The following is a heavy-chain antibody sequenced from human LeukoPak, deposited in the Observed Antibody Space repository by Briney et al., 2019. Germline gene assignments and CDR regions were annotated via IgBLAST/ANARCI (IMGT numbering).Heavy chain of an antibody. CDR1: GFTFSSYW. CDR2: IKPDGTEK. J-gene: IGHJ4*02. CDR3: ARDRTRILV. D-gene: IGHD2/OR15-2a*01. V-gene: IGHV3-7*01. Sequence: GGSLRLSRGASGFTFSSYWMTWIRQAPGKGLEWVANIKPDGTEKYYVDSVKGRFTISRDNAKNSLYLQMNTLRAEDTAVYYCARDRTRILVWGQGTLVTVSS.